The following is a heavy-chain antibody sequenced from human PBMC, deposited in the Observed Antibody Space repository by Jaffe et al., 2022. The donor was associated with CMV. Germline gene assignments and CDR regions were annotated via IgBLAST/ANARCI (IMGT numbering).Heavy chain of an antibody. V-gene: IGHV3-33*01. J-gene: IGHJ6*02. D-gene: IGHD2-2*01. CDR1: GFTFSSYG. CDR2: IWYDGSNK. CDR3: ARGGAGVVPAALYGMDV. Sequence: QVQLVESGGGVVQPGRSLRLSCAASGFTFSSYGMHWVRQAPGKGLEWVAVIWYDGSNKYYADSVKGRFTISRDNSKNTLYLQMNSLRAEDTAVYYCARGGAGVVPAALYGMDVWGQGTTVTVSS.